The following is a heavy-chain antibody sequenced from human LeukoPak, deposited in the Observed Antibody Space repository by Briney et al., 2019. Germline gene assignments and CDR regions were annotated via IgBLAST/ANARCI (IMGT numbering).Heavy chain of an antibody. Sequence: GASVKVSCKASGYTFTIYDINWVRQATGQGLEWMGWMNPNSGNTGYAQQFQGRVTITRNTSISTAYMELSSLRSEDTAVYYCARGHSSSWGDFDYWGQGTLVTVSS. D-gene: IGHD6-6*01. CDR3: ARGHSSSWGDFDY. J-gene: IGHJ4*02. CDR1: GYTFTIYD. V-gene: IGHV1-8*03. CDR2: MNPNSGNT.